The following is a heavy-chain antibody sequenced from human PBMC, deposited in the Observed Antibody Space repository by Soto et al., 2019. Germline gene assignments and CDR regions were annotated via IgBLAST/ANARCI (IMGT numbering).Heavy chain of an antibody. CDR2: IKSKTDGGTT. J-gene: IGHJ6*02. CDR1: GFTFSNAW. Sequence: PGGSLRLSCAASGFTFSNAWMSWVRQAPGKGLEWVGRIKSKTDGGTTDYAAPVKGRFTISRDDSKNTLYLQMNSLKTEDTAVYYCTTRRYYDFWSGYVYYYYYGMDVWGQGTTVTVSS. D-gene: IGHD3-3*01. CDR3: TTRRYYDFWSGYVYYYYYGMDV. V-gene: IGHV3-15*01.